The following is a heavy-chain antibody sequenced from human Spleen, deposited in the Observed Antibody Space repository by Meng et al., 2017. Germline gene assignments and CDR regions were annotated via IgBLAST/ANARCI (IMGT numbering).Heavy chain of an antibody. CDR2: INHSGST. V-gene: IGHV4-34*01. Sequence: QRKLQQWGARLLEPSETLSPPWAVYGWAFSGYYWSWIRQPTGKGLEWIGEINHSGSTNYNPSLKSRVTISVDTSKNQFSLKLSSVTAADTAVYYCARGGYSSGWYLTGNSLNFDYWGQGTLVTVSS. CDR1: GWAFSGYY. J-gene: IGHJ4*02. CDR3: ARGGYSSGWYLTGNSLNFDY. D-gene: IGHD6-19*01.